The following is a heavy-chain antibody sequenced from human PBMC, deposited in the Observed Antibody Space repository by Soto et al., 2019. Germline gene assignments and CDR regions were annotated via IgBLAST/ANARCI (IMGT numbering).Heavy chain of an antibody. V-gene: IGHV1-69*13. CDR2: IIPIFGTA. CDR3: AGGYYYDSSGYYPVDY. Sequence: SVKVSCKASGGTFSSYAISWVRQAPGQGLEWMGGIIPIFGTANYAQKFQGRVTITADESTSTAYMELSSLRSEDTAVYYCAGGYYYDSSGYYPVDYWGQGTLVTVSS. J-gene: IGHJ4*02. CDR1: GGTFSSYA. D-gene: IGHD3-22*01.